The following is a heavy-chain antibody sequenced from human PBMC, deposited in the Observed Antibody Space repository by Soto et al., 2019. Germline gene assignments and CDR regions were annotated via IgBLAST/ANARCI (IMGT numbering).Heavy chain of an antibody. CDR1: DGSVPGYC. CDR2: IDYNGRA. CDR3: ARGPDHSKVGY. J-gene: IGHJ4*02. Sequence: QVQLQESGPGLVKPSETLPLTCSVSDGSVPGYCWSWIRQPPGKGLEWIGCIDYNGRAHYTPSLTSRVTMSLDTSNNHFSLKLSSVTTTDTAVYYCARGPDHSKVGYWGQGTLVTVSS. D-gene: IGHD4-4*01. V-gene: IGHV4-59*02.